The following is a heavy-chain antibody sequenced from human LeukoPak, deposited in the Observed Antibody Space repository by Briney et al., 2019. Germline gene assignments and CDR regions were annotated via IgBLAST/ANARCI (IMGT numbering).Heavy chain of an antibody. Sequence: GGSLRLSCAASGFTFSTYWMNWVRQAPGKGLEWVANIKQDGGEKYYVDSVKGRFTISRDNAKSSLYLQMNSLRAEDTAVYYCASPYCSSTSCSTLHDYWGQGTLVTVSP. CDR3: ASPYCSSTSCSTLHDY. V-gene: IGHV3-7*01. CDR1: GFTFSTYW. D-gene: IGHD2-2*01. CDR2: IKQDGGEK. J-gene: IGHJ4*02.